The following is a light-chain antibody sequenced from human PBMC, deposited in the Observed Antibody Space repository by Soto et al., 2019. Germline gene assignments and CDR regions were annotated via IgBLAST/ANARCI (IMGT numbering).Light chain of an antibody. CDR1: QSVRSNY. J-gene: IGKJ2*01. V-gene: IGKV3-20*01. CDR3: QQYDGSPRT. CDR2: GVF. Sequence: ETVLTQSPGTVSLSPGERATLSCTTSQSVRSNYLAWYQQKPGQAPRLLIYGVFSRATGIPDRFSGSGSGTDFNLNISGLEPEDSAVYYCQQYDGSPRTFGQGTKLEI.